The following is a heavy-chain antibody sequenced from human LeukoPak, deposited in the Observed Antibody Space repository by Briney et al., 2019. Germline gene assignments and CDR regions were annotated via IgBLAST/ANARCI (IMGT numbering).Heavy chain of an antibody. CDR1: GFTFSNAW. J-gene: IGHJ3*02. CDR2: IKTKADDGAT. CDR3: ATGTETRSDSNI. Sequence: GGSLRLSCAASGFTFSNAWTNWVRQAPGKGLEWVGHIKTKADDGATDYAAPVKGRFIISRANSKSTVYLEMNRVEIEETTSFCWATGTETRSDSNIWGQGTMVTVSS. V-gene: IGHV3-15*01.